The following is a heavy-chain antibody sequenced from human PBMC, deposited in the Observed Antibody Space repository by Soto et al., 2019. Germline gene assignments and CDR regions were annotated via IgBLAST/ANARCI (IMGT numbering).Heavy chain of an antibody. V-gene: IGHV3-48*04. D-gene: IGHD6-6*01. Sequence: GGSLRLSCAASGFTFSSYSMNWVRQAPGKGLEWVSYISSSSSTIYYADSVKGRFTISRDNAKNSLYLQMNSLRAEDTAVYYCARKSSSSDYWGQGTLVTVSS. J-gene: IGHJ4*02. CDR2: ISSSSSTI. CDR3: ARKSSSSDY. CDR1: GFTFSSYS.